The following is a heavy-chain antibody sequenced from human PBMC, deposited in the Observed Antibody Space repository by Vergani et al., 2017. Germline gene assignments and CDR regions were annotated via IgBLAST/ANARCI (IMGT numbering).Heavy chain of an antibody. Sequence: QVQLVESGGGVVQPGRSLILSCAAFGFTFNQYGMHWVRQAPGKGLERVAFTWYDGNNKQYADSVKGRFTISRDNSKSTMYLQMNSLRDEDTGVYYCSRDLRLLYNRFDPWGQGTLVTVSS. CDR1: GFTFNQYG. CDR2: TWYDGNNK. D-gene: IGHD1-14*01. CDR3: SRDLRLLYNRFDP. J-gene: IGHJ5*02. V-gene: IGHV3-33*01.